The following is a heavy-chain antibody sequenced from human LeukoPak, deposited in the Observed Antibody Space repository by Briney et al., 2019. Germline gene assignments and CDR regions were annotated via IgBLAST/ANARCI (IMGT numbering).Heavy chain of an antibody. J-gene: IGHJ4*02. D-gene: IGHD6-25*01. V-gene: IGHV7-4-1*02. CDR1: GYTFTNLA. Sequence: ASVKVSCKASGYTFTNLAMNWVRQAPGQGLEWMGWINTNTGNPTYAQGFTGRFVFSLGTSVNTAYLQISSLKAEDTAIYYCARDWSGYGRFDYWGQGTLVTVSS. CDR3: ARDWSGYGRFDY. CDR2: INTNTGNP.